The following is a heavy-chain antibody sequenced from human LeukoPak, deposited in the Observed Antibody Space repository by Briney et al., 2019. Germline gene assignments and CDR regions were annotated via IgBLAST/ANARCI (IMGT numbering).Heavy chain of an antibody. CDR1: GFTFSDYE. V-gene: IGHV3-48*03. J-gene: IGHJ4*02. D-gene: IGHD2-15*01. Sequence: PGGSLRLSCAVSGFTFSDYEMNWVRQAPGKGLEWVSYIGSSGRKIYYADSVKGRFTISRDNAKNSLYLQMNSLRADDTAVYYCARGPRDPTEYCSRGACAPTYDVWGQGTLVTVSS. CDR3: ARGPRDPTEYCSRGACAPTYDV. CDR2: IGSSGRKI.